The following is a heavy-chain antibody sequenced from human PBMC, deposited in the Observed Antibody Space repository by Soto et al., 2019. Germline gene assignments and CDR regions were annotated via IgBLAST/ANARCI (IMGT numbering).Heavy chain of an antibody. D-gene: IGHD3-10*01. CDR3: ARPDYGAGSYPDY. CDR2: ISYDGSNK. Sequence: QVPLVESGGGVVQPGRSLRLSCAASGFTFSSYAMQWVRQAPGKGLEWVAVISYDGSNKYYADSAKGRFTISRDNSKNTLYLQMNSLRAEETAVYYCARPDYGAGSYPDYWGQGTLVTVSS. V-gene: IGHV3-30-3*01. J-gene: IGHJ4*02. CDR1: GFTFSSYA.